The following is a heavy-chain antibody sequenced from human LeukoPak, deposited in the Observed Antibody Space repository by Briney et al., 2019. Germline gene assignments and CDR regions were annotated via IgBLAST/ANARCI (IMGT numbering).Heavy chain of an antibody. CDR2: VNSDGSST. CDR3: ARDQCIGPNCQVAFDS. CDR1: GFTFSSYW. Sequence: GGPLRLSCAASGFTFSSYWVHWVRQAPGKGRLWVARVNSDGSSTKYADSVKGRFTISRDNAKNTLYLQMNSLRDEDTAVYYCARDQCIGPNCQVAFDSWGQGTQVTDYS. V-gene: IGHV3-74*03. D-gene: IGHD1-1*01. J-gene: IGHJ4*02.